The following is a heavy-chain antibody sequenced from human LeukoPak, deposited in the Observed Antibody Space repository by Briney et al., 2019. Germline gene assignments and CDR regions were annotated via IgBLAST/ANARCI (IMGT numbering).Heavy chain of an antibody. CDR3: TRGPGYHDSSYLDY. Sequence: GGSLRLSCAASRFTFSTYAMHWVRQAPGKGLEWVAVISYDGTNKNHADSVKGRFTISRDNSKNTLYLQMNSLRAEDTAVYYCTRGPGYHDSSYLDYWGQGTLVTVSS. D-gene: IGHD3-22*01. CDR2: ISYDGTNK. V-gene: IGHV3-30*04. CDR1: RFTFSTYA. J-gene: IGHJ4*02.